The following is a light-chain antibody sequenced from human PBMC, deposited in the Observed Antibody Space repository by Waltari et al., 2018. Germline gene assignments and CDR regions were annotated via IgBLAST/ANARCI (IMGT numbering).Light chain of an antibody. CDR2: ANN. V-gene: IGLV1-40*01. Sequence: QSVLTQPPPVSGAPGQRVTVPCTGTRPNIAAGYALHRAQHPPGTAPKLPIDANNNRPSGVPDRFSGSKSGTSASLAITGLQADDEADYYCQSYDTSLSGSNWVFGGGTKLTVL. CDR1: RPNIAAGYA. J-gene: IGLJ3*02. CDR3: QSYDTSLSGSNWV.